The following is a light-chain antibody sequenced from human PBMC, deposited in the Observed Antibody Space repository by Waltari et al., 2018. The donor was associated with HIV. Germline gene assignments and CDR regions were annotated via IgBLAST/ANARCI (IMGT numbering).Light chain of an antibody. CDR3: QQYGSSPCT. CDR2: GAS. Sequence: IVLTQSPATLSLSPGERATLSCRASQSISSGYLAWYQQRPGQPPRLLIYGASNRATGIPDRFSGSGSGTVCTLTSTGMEPEDFAMYYCQQYGSSPCTFGLGTKLEI. V-gene: IGKV3-20*01. J-gene: IGKJ2*02. CDR1: QSISSGY.